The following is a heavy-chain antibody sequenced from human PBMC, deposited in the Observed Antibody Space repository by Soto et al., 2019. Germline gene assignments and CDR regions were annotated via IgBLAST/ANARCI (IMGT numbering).Heavy chain of an antibody. Sequence: QVQLVQSGAEVKKPGASVKVSCKASGYTFTNFGISWVRQAPGQGLEWMGWISAYNGNTNYAQNFQGRVTMTTDTSSRTAYMELRSLRSDDTDVYYGSRGGNPIDYWGQGTLVTVSS. D-gene: IGHD3-16*01. V-gene: IGHV1-18*01. CDR1: GYTFTNFG. CDR3: SRGGNPIDY. CDR2: ISAYNGNT. J-gene: IGHJ4*02.